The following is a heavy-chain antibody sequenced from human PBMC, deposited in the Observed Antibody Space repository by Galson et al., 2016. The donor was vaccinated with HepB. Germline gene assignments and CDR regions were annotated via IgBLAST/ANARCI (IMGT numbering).Heavy chain of an antibody. CDR2: ISTTSSAI. CDR1: GFTFSGYK. J-gene: IGHJ6*02. D-gene: IGHD6-13*01. Sequence: SLRLSCAASGFTFSGYKMNWVRQAPGKALEWVSYISTTSSAIYYADSVKGRFSISRDNAESSLYLLMTSLRAEDTAVYYCARDPGGSSGYGMDFWGQGTTVTVSS. CDR3: ARDPGGSSGYGMDF. V-gene: IGHV3-48*01.